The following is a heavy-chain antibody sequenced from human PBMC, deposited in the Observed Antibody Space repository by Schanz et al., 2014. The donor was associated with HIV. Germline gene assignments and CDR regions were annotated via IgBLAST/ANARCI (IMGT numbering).Heavy chain of an antibody. CDR1: GFSFSRYA. J-gene: IGHJ4*02. Sequence: EVQLLDSGGGLVQPGGSLRVSCAASGFSFSRYAMNWVRQAPGKGLQWVSTISGSGDRTYYAESVRGRVTISRDNSKNTLYLQMNSLRVEDTAVYYCAKMARSVAANTNFDYWGQGTLVTVSS. V-gene: IGHV3-23*01. D-gene: IGHD6-19*01. CDR3: AKMARSVAANTNFDY. CDR2: ISGSGDRT.